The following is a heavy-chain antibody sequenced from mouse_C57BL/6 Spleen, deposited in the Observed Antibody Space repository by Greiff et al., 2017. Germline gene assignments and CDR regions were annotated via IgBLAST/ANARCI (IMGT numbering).Heavy chain of an antibody. CDR3: ARLTVVATGYFDV. V-gene: IGHV5-17*01. CDR2: ISSGSSTI. J-gene: IGHJ1*03. Sequence: EVHLVESGGGLVKPGGSLKLSCAASGFTFSDYGMHWVRQAPEKGLAWVAYISSGSSTIYYADTVKGRFTISRDNAKNTLFLQMTSLRSEDTAMYYCARLTVVATGYFDVWGTGTTVTVSS. CDR1: GFTFSDYG. D-gene: IGHD1-1*01.